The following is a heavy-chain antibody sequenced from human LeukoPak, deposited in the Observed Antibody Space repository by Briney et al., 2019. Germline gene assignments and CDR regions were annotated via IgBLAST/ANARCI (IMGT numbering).Heavy chain of an antibody. V-gene: IGHV4-34*01. CDR2: INHSGST. Sequence: SETLSLTCAVYGGSFSGHYWTWIRQSPGKGLEWIGEINHSGSTLYSPSFKSRVTISVDTSQNQFSLRLSSVTAADTAVYYCARGRLGVMSAIWFIYFDYWGQGALVTVSS. CDR3: ARGRLGVMSAIWFIYFDY. J-gene: IGHJ4*02. CDR1: GGSFSGHY. D-gene: IGHD3-16*01.